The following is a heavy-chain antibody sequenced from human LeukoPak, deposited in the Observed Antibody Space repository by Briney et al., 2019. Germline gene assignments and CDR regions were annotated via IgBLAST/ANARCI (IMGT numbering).Heavy chain of an antibody. V-gene: IGHV4-34*01. J-gene: IGHJ4*02. CDR2: INHSGST. CDR1: GGSSSGYY. CDR3: ARLVRGWPLDY. D-gene: IGHD6-19*01. Sequence: PSETLSLTCAVYGGSSSGYYWSWIRQPPGKGLEWIGEINHSGSTNYNPSLKSRVTISVDTSKNQFSLKLSSVTAADTAVYYCARLVRGWPLDYWGQGTLVTVSS.